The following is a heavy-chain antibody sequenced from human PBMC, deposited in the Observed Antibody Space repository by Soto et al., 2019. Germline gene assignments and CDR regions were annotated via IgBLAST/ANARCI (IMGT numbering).Heavy chain of an antibody. CDR1: GYTFSNYD. CDR2: VNPNNGDT. Sequence: QVQLVQSGAELKKPGASVKVSCKASGYTFSNYDMNWVRQATGQGPEWIGRVNPNNGDTGYAQKFQGRVTLTTDITTTTAYMEPTSLRAEDTAIYYCAKVSRKGSAIDVAYWGQGTLITVAS. D-gene: IGHD3-10*01. CDR3: AKVSRKGSAIDVAY. V-gene: IGHV1-8*01. J-gene: IGHJ4*02.